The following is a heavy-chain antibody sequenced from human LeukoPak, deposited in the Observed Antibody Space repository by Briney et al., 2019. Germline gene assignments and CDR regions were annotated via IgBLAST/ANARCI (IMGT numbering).Heavy chain of an antibody. CDR3: ARDPLRFLEWLSFRPPNY. CDR1: GFTFSSYW. Sequence: GGSLRLSCAASGFTFSSYWMHWVRQAPGKGLVWVSRINSDGSSTSYADSVKGRFTISRDNAKNTLYLQMNSLRAEDTALYYCARDPLRFLEWLSFRPPNYWGQGTLVTVSS. CDR2: INSDGSST. V-gene: IGHV3-74*01. D-gene: IGHD3-3*01. J-gene: IGHJ4*02.